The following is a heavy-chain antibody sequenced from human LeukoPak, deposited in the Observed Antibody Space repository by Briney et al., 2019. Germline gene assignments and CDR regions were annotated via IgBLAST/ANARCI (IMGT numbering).Heavy chain of an antibody. J-gene: IGHJ4*02. CDR1: GGSISSYY. D-gene: IGHD2-15*01. V-gene: IGHV4-59*12. CDR2: IYYSGST. CDR3: ARASCSGGSCPFDY. Sequence: SETLSLTCTVSGGSISSYYWSWIRQPPGKGLEWIGYIYYSGSTNYNPSLKSRVTISVDTSKNQFSLKLSSVTAADTAVYYCARASCSGGSCPFDYWGQGTLVTVSS.